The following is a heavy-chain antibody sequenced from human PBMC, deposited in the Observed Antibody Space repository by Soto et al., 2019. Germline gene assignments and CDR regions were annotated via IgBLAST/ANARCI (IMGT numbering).Heavy chain of an antibody. Sequence: GGSLRLSCAASGFTFSSYGMHWVRQAPGKGLEWVAVISYDGSNKYYADSVKGRFTISRDNSKNTLYLQMNSLRAEDTAVYYCARSYFDYWGQGTLVTVSS. CDR2: ISYDGSNK. CDR3: ARSYFDY. CDR1: GFTFSSYG. J-gene: IGHJ4*02. V-gene: IGHV3-30*03.